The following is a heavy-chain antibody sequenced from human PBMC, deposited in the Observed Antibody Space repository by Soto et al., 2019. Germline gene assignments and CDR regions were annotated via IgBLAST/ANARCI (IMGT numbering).Heavy chain of an antibody. CDR1: GFTFSSYW. J-gene: IGHJ3*02. CDR2: INSDGSNT. CDR3: ARDPTYYDFWSGFPNDAFDI. Sequence: GGSLRLSCAASGFTFSSYWMHWVRQAPGKGLVWVSRINSDGSNTSYADSVKGRFTISRDNAKNTLYLQMNSLRAEDTAVYYCARDPTYYDFWSGFPNDAFDIWGQGTMVTVS. D-gene: IGHD3-3*01. V-gene: IGHV3-74*01.